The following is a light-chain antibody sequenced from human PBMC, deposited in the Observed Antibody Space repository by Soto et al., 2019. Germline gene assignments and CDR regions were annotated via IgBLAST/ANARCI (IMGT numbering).Light chain of an antibody. CDR1: QSVGSY. CDR3: QQRNSWPPLT. J-gene: IGKJ4*01. CDR2: DAS. Sequence: EIVLTQSPATLSLSPGERATLSCRASQSVGSYLAWYQHKPGQAPRLLIYDASNRATGIPARFSGSGSGTDFTLTISSLEPEDFAVYYCQQRNSWPPLTFGGGTKVEIK. V-gene: IGKV3-11*01.